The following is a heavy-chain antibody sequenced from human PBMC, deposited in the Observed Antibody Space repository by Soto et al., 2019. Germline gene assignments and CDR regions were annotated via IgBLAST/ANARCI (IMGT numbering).Heavy chain of an antibody. J-gene: IGHJ5*02. Sequence: PXEXLKISCQSSGYXFSSYLVAWVRHMPGKGLEWMGIIYPGDSDTRYSPSFQGQVTISFEKSITTAYLQWSSLKASYTAMYYCARGYCTATICDPWFDPWGQGTLGTVS. CDR3: ARGYCTATICDPWFDP. V-gene: IGHV5-51*01. D-gene: IGHD2-8*02. CDR2: IYPGDSDT. CDR1: GYXFSSYL.